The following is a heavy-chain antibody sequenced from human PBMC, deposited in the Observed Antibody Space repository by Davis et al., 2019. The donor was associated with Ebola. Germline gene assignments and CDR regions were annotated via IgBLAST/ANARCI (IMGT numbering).Heavy chain of an antibody. D-gene: IGHD1-14*01. CDR3: AKDATGWVWGAFDI. V-gene: IGHV3-7*03. CDR1: GFTFSSYW. J-gene: IGHJ3*02. Sequence: GGSLRLSCAASGFTFSSYWMSWVRQAPGKGLEWVANIKQDGSEKHYVDSVKGRFTISRDNAKNSLYLQMNSLRAEDTAVYYCAKDATGWVWGAFDIWGQGTMVTGSA. CDR2: IKQDGSEK.